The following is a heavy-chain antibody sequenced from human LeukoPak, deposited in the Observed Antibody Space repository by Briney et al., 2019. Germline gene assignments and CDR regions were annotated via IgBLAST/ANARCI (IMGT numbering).Heavy chain of an antibody. D-gene: IGHD6-19*01. CDR2: IYYIENT. V-gene: IGHV4-39*02. J-gene: IGHJ4*02. Sequence: SETLSLTCTVSGGSINGSSYYWGWIRQPPGKGLEWIGSIYYIENTYYNPSLKSRVTISVDTSKNNFSLKLGSVTAADTAVYFCARGGQWLAHYSDYWGQGTLVTVSS. CDR3: ARGGQWLAHYSDY. CDR1: GGSINGSSYY.